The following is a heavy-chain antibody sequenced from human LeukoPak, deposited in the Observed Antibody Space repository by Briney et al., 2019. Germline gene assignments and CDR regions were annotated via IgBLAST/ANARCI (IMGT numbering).Heavy chain of an antibody. CDR1: GFTFDDYG. Sequence: RSGGSLRLSCAASGFTFDDYGMSWVRQAPGKGLEWVSGINWNGGSTGHADSVKGRFTISRDNAKNSLYLQMNSLRAEDTALYYCARDGEYCSSTSCYGYWGQGTLVTVSS. D-gene: IGHD2-2*01. CDR3: ARDGEYCSSTSCYGY. J-gene: IGHJ4*02. CDR2: INWNGGST. V-gene: IGHV3-20*04.